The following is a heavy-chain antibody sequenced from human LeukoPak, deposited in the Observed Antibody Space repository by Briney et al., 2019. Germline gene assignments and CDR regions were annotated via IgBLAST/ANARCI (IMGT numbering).Heavy chain of an antibody. CDR3: ARDFRVYTTGWYYFDY. CDR1: SGSLSSGSYY. CDR2: IYTSGST. Sequence: PSETLSLTCTVSSGSLSSGSYYWSWIRQPAGKGLEWIGRIYTSGSTGYNPSLKSRVTISIDTSKNQFSLKLTSVTAADTAMYYCARDFRVYTTGWYYFDYWGQGTLATVSS. V-gene: IGHV4-61*02. D-gene: IGHD6-19*01. J-gene: IGHJ4*02.